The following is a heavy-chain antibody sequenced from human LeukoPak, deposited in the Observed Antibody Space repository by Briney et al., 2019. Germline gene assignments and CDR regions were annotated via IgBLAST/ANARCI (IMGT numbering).Heavy chain of an antibody. CDR2: ISVSGGST. J-gene: IGHJ6*04. CDR1: GFTFSSYA. D-gene: IGHD2-2*01. Sequence: GGSLRLSCAASGFTFSSYAMSWIRQAPGKGLEWDSAISVSGGSTYYADSVKGRFTISRDNSKNTLYLQMNSLRAEDTAVYYCAKGSGLGYCSSTTCRPFYYYYYGMDVWGKGTTVTVSS. V-gene: IGHV3-23*01. CDR3: AKGSGLGYCSSTTCRPFYYYYYGMDV.